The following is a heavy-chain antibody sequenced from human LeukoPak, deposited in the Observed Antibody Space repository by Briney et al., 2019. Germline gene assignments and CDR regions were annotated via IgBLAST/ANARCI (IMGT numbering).Heavy chain of an antibody. CDR1: GFTFDDYA. V-gene: IGHV3-9*01. CDR3: AKDRKYSSGWGSFDY. CDR2: ISWNSGSI. Sequence: GGSLRLSCAASGFTFDDYAMHWVRQAPGKGLEWVSGISWNSGSIGYADSVKGRFTISRDNAKNSLYLQMNSLRAEDTALYYCAKDRKYSSGWGSFDYWGQGTLVTVSS. D-gene: IGHD6-19*01. J-gene: IGHJ4*02.